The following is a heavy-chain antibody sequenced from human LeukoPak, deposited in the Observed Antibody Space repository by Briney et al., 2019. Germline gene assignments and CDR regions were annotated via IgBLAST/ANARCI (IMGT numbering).Heavy chain of an antibody. CDR2: INPNSGGT. CDR1: GYTFTGYY. J-gene: IGHJ6*03. D-gene: IGHD3-22*01. CDR3: ASAIPGNYDYYYYYYMDV. V-gene: IGHV1-2*02. Sequence: ASVKVSCKVSGYTFTGYYMHWVRQAPGQGLEWMGWINPNSGGTNYAQKFQGRVTMTRDTSISTAYMELSRLRSDDTAVYYCASAIPGNYDYYYYYYMDVWGKGTTVTVSS.